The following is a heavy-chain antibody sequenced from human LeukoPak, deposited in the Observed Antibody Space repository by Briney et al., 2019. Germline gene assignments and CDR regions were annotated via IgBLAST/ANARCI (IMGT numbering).Heavy chain of an antibody. CDR1: GGSISSSSYY. D-gene: IGHD5-18*01. CDR2: IYYSGST. J-gene: IGHJ4*02. Sequence: PSETLSLTCTVSGGSISSSSYYWGWIRQPPGKGLEWIGSIYYSGSTYYNPSLKSRVTISVDASKNQFSLKLSSVTAADTAVYYCAKMDTAMEHWGQGTLVTVSS. V-gene: IGHV4-39*01. CDR3: AKMDTAMEH.